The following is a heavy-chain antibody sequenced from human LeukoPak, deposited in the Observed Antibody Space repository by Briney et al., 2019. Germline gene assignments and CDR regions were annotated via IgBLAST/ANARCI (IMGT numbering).Heavy chain of an antibody. CDR1: GFTFSDYY. CDR3: ARAPEVGGFDY. CDR2: ISSSSSYT. V-gene: IGHV3-11*06. J-gene: IGHJ4*02. D-gene: IGHD1-26*01. Sequence: PGGSLRLSCAASGFTFSDYYTSWIRQAPGKGLEWVSYISSSSSYTNYADSVKDRFTISRDNAKNSLYLQMNSLRAEDTAVYYCARAPEVGGFDYWGQGTLVTVSS.